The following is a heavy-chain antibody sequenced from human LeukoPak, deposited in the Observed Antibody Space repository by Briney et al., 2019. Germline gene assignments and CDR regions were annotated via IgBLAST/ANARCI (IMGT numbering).Heavy chain of an antibody. CDR1: GFTFSSYG. D-gene: IGHD6-19*01. Sequence: GGSLRLSCAASGFTFSSYGMHWVRQAPGKGLEWVAFIRYDGTEKYYVDSVKGRFTISRDNSKNTLYLQMNSLRAEDTAVYYCAKDHFRQQWLELLLDYWGQGTLVTVSS. CDR3: AKDHFRQQWLELLLDY. V-gene: IGHV3-30*02. CDR2: IRYDGTEK. J-gene: IGHJ4*02.